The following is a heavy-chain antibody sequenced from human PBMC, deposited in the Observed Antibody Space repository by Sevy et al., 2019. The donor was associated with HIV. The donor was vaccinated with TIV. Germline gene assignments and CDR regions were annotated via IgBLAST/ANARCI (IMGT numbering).Heavy chain of an antibody. Sequence: GGSLRLSCAASGFSVSTHAMHWVRQAPGKGLEWVALISYDGSSKYYADSVKGRLTISRDNSKNTLYVQMSSLRPDDTAVDYCTRDAGYSTGWYPSDYWGQGTLVTVSS. V-gene: IGHV3-30-3*01. J-gene: IGHJ4*02. CDR3: TRDAGYSTGWYPSDY. D-gene: IGHD6-19*01. CDR1: GFSVSTHA. CDR2: ISYDGSSK.